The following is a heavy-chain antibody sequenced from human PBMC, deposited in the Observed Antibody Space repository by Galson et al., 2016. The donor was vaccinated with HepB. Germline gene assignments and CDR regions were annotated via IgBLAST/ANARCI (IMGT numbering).Heavy chain of an antibody. J-gene: IGHJ6*01. CDR2: ISYDGSNE. CDR1: GFTFSDYA. Sequence: SLRLSCAASGFTFSDYAMHWVRQAPGKGLEWTTVISYDGSNEYYADSVKGRFTISRDNSRSSLFLQMNSLRPEDTAFYYCARDPNYLGSGTTIDYGLDVWGQGTTVTIS. V-gene: IGHV3-30*04. CDR3: ARDPNYLGSGTTIDYGLDV. D-gene: IGHD3-10*01.